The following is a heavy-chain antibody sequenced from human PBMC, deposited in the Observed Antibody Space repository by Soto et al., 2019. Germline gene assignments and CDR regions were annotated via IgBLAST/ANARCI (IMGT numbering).Heavy chain of an antibody. D-gene: IGHD2-2*01. CDR2: IYPGDSDT. Sequence: EVQLVQSGAEVKKPGESLKISCKGSGYSFTSYWIGWVRQMPGKGLEWMGIIYPGDSDTRYSPSFQGQVTISADKSISTAYLQWSSLKASDTAMYYCARQIAYTGGYCSSTSCYATYRFFDIWGQGTMVTVSS. J-gene: IGHJ3*02. CDR1: GYSFTSYW. CDR3: ARQIAYTGGYCSSTSCYATYRFFDI. V-gene: IGHV5-51*01.